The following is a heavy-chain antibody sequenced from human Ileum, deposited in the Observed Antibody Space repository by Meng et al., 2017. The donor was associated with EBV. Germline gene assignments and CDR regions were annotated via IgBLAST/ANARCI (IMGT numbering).Heavy chain of an antibody. D-gene: IGHD6-19*01. CDR3: AHRDKITMAGASFEY. CDR2: IYWNDDR. Sequence: QITVKESGPTPVKPTQTLTLTCTFSGFSLSTTGMGVHWIRQPPGKALEWLALIYWNDDRRYSPFLRSRLTINKDTSKNQVVLTMTNMDPEDTATYYCAHRDKITMAGASFEYWGQGTLVTVSS. CDR1: GFSLSTTGMG. J-gene: IGHJ4*02. V-gene: IGHV2-5*01.